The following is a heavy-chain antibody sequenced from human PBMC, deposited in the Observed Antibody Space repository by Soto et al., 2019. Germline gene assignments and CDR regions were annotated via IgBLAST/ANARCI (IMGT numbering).Heavy chain of an antibody. CDR1: GFTFSSYG. D-gene: IGHD2-15*01. J-gene: IGHJ5*02. V-gene: IGHV3-33*01. CDR2: IWYDGSNK. CDR3: ARRYCSGGGCYHWSVP. Sequence: GGSLRLSCAASGFTFSSYGMHWVRQAPGKGLEWVAVIWYDGSNKYYADSVKGRFTIFRDNSKNTLYLQMNSLRAEDTAVYYCARRYCSGGGCYHWSVPWGQGTLVTVSS.